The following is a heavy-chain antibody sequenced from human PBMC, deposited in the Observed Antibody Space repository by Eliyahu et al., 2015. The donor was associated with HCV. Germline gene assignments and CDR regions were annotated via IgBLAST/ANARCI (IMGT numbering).Heavy chain of an antibody. Sequence: EVQLVESGGGLVEPGGSLRLSCAASGFXFXRYSMNWVRQAPGKGLEWVSSISSSSSYIYYADSVKGRLTISRDNAKNSLYLQMNSLRAEDTAVYYCAREDSSSIYYYYYMDVWGNGTTVTVSS. CDR3: AREDSSSIYYYYYMDV. D-gene: IGHD6-6*01. CDR1: GFXFXRYS. CDR2: ISSSSSYI. J-gene: IGHJ6*03. V-gene: IGHV3-21*02.